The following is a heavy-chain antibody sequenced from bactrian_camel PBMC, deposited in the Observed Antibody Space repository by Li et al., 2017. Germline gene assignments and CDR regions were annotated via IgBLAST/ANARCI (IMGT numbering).Heavy chain of an antibody. CDR1: GVTYPTDC. CDR2: IYRGGRTT. D-gene: IGHD1*01. J-gene: IGHJ4*01. Sequence: QLVESGGGSVQAGRSLRLSCSRSGVTYPTDCWAWFRQVPGKEREGVAAIYRGGRTTYYPDSVKGRFAISQDKFKKIVYSQMNSLKAEDTAMYYCAADPGACCFGYTCLQKEADFPYWGQGTQVTVS. CDR3: AADPGACCFGYTCLQKEADFPY. V-gene: IGHV3S25*01.